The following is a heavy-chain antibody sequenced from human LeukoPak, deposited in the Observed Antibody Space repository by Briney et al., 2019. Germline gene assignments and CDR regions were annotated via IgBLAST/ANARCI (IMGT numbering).Heavy chain of an antibody. V-gene: IGHV4-34*01. CDR2: INHSGST. Sequence: PSETLSLTCAVYGGSFSGYYWSWIRQPPGKGLEWIGEINHSGSTNYNPSLKSRVTISVDTSKNQFSLKLSSVTAADTAVYYCARQAVVRSGLDPWGQGTLVTVSS. D-gene: IGHD4-23*01. CDR1: GGSFSGYY. CDR3: ARQAVVRSGLDP. J-gene: IGHJ5*02.